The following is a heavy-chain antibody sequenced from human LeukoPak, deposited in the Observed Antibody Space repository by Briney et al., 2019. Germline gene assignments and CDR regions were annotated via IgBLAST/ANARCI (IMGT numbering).Heavy chain of an antibody. CDR1: GGSLSSYY. J-gene: IGHJ3*02. Sequence: SETLSLTCTVSGGSLSSYYWSWIRQPPGKGLEWIGYIYYGGSTNYNPSLKSRVTISLDESKNQFSLKRSSVTAADTAVYYCARVLFTVVAVPFDAFDIWGQGTMVTVSS. V-gene: IGHV4-59*01. D-gene: IGHD4-23*01. CDR2: IYYGGST. CDR3: ARVLFTVVAVPFDAFDI.